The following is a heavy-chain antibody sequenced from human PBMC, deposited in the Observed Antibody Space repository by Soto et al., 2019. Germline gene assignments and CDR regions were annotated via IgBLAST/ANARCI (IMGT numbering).Heavy chain of an antibody. CDR3: AKDRSYAPRGYFPHFPYGMDL. D-gene: IGHD3-16*01. Sequence: DVQLLESGGGLAQPGGSLRLSCAASGFTFSDYAISWVRQAPGKGLEWVSVISVLGGNKYYADSVKGRFTISGDKSTNTVYLQMDGLRADDAAVYYCAKDRSYAPRGYFPHFPYGMDLWGQGTTVTVS. J-gene: IGHJ6*02. CDR2: ISVLGGNK. V-gene: IGHV3-23*01. CDR1: GFTFSDYA.